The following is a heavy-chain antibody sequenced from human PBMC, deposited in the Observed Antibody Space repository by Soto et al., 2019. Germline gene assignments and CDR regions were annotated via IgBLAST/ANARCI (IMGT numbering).Heavy chain of an antibody. CDR3: SRERYYYDSSGRYGLDV. CDR2: INPNSGGT. J-gene: IGHJ6*02. Sequence: QVQLVQSGAEVKKPGASVKVSCKASGYTFTGYYMHWVRQAPGQGLEWMGWINPNSGGTNYAQKLQCRVTMTRATSISTAYMELSRLRSDATAVYYCSRERYYYDSSGRYGLDVWGQGTTVTVSS. CDR1: GYTFTGYY. D-gene: IGHD3-22*01. V-gene: IGHV1-2*02.